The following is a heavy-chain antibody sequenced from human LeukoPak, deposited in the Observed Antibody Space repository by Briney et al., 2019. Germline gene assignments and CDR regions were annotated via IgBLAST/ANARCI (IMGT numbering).Heavy chain of an antibody. V-gene: IGHV1-2*02. CDR3: ARGIAAAAPVDY. CDR2: INPNSGGT. CDR1: GYTFTGYY. Sequence: SVQVSCKASGYTFTGYYMHWVRQAPGQGLEWMGWINPNSGGTNYAQKFQGRVTMTRDTSISTAYMELSRLRSDDTAVYYCARGIAAAAPVDYWGQGTLVTVSS. D-gene: IGHD6-13*01. J-gene: IGHJ4*02.